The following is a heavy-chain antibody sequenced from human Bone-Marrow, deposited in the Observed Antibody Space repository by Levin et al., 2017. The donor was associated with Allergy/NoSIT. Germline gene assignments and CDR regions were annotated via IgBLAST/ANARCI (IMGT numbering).Heavy chain of an antibody. J-gene: IGHJ4*02. CDR3: ARDLRYCSGGSCYSLDY. D-gene: IGHD2-15*01. Sequence: GGSLRLSCAASGFTFSSYGMHWVRQAPGKGLEWVAVIWYDGSNKYYADSVKGRFTISRDNSKNTLYLQMNSLRAEDTAVYYCARDLRYCSGGSCYSLDYWGQGTLVTVSS. V-gene: IGHV3-33*01. CDR1: GFTFSSYG. CDR2: IWYDGSNK.